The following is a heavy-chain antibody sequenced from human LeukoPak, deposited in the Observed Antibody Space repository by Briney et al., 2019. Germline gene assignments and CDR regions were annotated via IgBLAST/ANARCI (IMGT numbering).Heavy chain of an antibody. Sequence: GGSLRLSCAASGFTFGSYSMNWVRQAPGKGLEWVSSTSSSSSNIYYADSVKGRFTISRDNAKNSLYLQMNSLRAEDTAVYYCVRDRGYSSGWYYFDYWGQGALVTVSS. V-gene: IGHV3-21*01. CDR1: GFTFGSYS. CDR3: VRDRGYSSGWYYFDY. J-gene: IGHJ4*02. D-gene: IGHD6-19*01. CDR2: TSSSSSNI.